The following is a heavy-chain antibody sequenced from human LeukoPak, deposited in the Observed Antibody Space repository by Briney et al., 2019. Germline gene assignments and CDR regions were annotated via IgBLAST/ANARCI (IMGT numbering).Heavy chain of an antibody. Sequence: PGGSLRLSCAASGFPVSSNYMSWVRQAPGKGLEWVSVIYSGGSTYYADSVKGRFTISRDNSKNTLYLQMNSLRAEDTAVYYCAREWMATSERGDYYFDYWGQGTLVTVSS. CDR2: IYSGGST. J-gene: IGHJ4*02. D-gene: IGHD5-24*01. CDR3: AREWMATSERGDYYFDY. V-gene: IGHV3-53*01. CDR1: GFPVSSNY.